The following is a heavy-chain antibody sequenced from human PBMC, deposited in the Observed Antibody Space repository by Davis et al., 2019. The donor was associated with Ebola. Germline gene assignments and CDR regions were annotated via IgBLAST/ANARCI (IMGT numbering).Heavy chain of an antibody. CDR3: AKLAAAGNGNYFDY. CDR2: ISSSGSTI. J-gene: IGHJ4*02. V-gene: IGHV3-23*01. CDR1: GFTFSSYA. D-gene: IGHD6-13*01. Sequence: PGGSLRLSCAASGFTFSSYAMSWVRQAPGKGLEWVSYISSSGSTIYYADSVKGRFTISRDNSKNTLYLQMNSLRAEDTAVYYCAKLAAAGNGNYFDYWGQGTLVTVSS.